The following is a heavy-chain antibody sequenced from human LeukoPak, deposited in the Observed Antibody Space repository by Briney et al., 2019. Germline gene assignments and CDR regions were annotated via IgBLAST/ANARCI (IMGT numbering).Heavy chain of an antibody. CDR1: GFTFSSYS. J-gene: IGHJ4*02. D-gene: IGHD3-22*01. CDR2: IKSKSDGGTT. CDR3: TTEPIDYFDTSGYLDY. Sequence: PGGSLRLSCAASGFTFSSYSMNWVRQAPGKGLEWVGRIKSKSDGGTTAYAAPVKGRFTISRDDSKNTVYLQLNSLKTEDTAVYYCTTEPIDYFDTSGYLDYWGQGTLVTVSS. V-gene: IGHV3-15*01.